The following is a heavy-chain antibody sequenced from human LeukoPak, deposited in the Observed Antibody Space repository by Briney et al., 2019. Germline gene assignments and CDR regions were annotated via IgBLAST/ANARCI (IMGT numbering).Heavy chain of an antibody. V-gene: IGHV4-30-4*01. J-gene: IGHJ4*02. CDR1: GGSISTGDYY. Sequence: PSETLSLTCTVSGGSISTGDYYWSWLRQPPGKGLKWIGYIYYSGSTYYNPSLNSRVTISVDTSKNQFSLKLSSVTAADTAVYYCARGYSGYDLEPSPVDWGQGTLVTVSS. D-gene: IGHD5-12*01. CDR2: IYYSGST. CDR3: ARGYSGYDLEPSPVD.